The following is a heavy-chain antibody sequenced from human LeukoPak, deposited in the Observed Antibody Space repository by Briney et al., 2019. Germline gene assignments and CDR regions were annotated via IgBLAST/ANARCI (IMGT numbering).Heavy chain of an antibody. Sequence: SVKVSCKASGGTFSSYAISWVRQAPGQGLEWMGRIIPILGIANYAQKFQGRVTITADKSTSTAYMELSSLRSEDTAVYYCARWQGEADTAMVDEGLYYYGMDVWGQGTTVTVSS. CDR3: ARWQGEADTAMVDEGLYYYGMDV. J-gene: IGHJ6*02. D-gene: IGHD5-18*01. V-gene: IGHV1-69*04. CDR2: IIPILGIA. CDR1: GGTFSSYA.